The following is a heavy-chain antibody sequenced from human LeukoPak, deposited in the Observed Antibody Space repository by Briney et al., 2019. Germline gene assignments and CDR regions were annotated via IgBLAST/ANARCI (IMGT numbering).Heavy chain of an antibody. D-gene: IGHD1-14*01. CDR1: GFTFSSYW. CDR2: INTDGRST. J-gene: IGHJ4*02. Sequence: GFLRLSCAASGFTFSSYWMHWVRQAPGTGLVWVSRINTDGRSTTYADSVKGRFTISRDNAKNTLYLQMNSLTAEDKALYYCARDFGGSRIQPGSDFWGQGSLVIVSS. CDR3: ARDFGGSRIQPGSDF. V-gene: IGHV3-74*01.